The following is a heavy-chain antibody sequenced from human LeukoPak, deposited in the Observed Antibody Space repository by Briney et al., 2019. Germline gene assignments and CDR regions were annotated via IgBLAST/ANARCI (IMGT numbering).Heavy chain of an antibody. CDR1: GFTFSSYS. CDR3: ARDFGEAAGHPLDY. V-gene: IGHV3-48*01. D-gene: IGHD6-13*01. CDR2: ISSSSTI. J-gene: IGHJ4*02. Sequence: GGSLRLSCAASGFTFSSYSMSWVRQAPGKGLEWVSYISSSSTIYYADSVKGRFTISRDNAKNSLYLQMNSLRAEDTAVYYCARDFGEAAGHPLDYWGQGTLVTVSS.